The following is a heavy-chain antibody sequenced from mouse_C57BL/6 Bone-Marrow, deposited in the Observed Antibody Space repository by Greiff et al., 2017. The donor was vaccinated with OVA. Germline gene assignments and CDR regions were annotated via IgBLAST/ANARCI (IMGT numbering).Heavy chain of an antibody. CDR1: GFTFSSYA. CDR2: ISDGGSYT. D-gene: IGHD1-1*01. Sequence: EVKLMESGGGLVKPGGSLKLSCAASGFTFSSYAMSWVRQTPEKRLEWVATISDGGSYTYYPDNVKGRFTISRDNAKNNLYLQMSHLKSEDTAMYYCASPYYGSSYYYAMDYWGQGTSVTVSS. J-gene: IGHJ4*01. CDR3: ASPYYGSSYYYAMDY. V-gene: IGHV5-4*03.